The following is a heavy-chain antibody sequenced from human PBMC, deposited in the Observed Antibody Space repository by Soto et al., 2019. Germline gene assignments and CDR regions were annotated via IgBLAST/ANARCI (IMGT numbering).Heavy chain of an antibody. J-gene: IGHJ6*02. CDR2: IYPGDADT. D-gene: IGHD3-22*01. CDR1: GYSFTSYW. Sequence: PGESLKISCKGSGYSFTSYWIGWVRQMRGKGLEWMGIIYPGDADTRYSPSFQGQVTISADKSISTAYLQWSSLKASDTAMYYCARHKRRNDSSGYYHKVYYYYGMDVWGQGTTVTVSS. CDR3: ARHKRRNDSSGYYHKVYYYYGMDV. V-gene: IGHV5-51*01.